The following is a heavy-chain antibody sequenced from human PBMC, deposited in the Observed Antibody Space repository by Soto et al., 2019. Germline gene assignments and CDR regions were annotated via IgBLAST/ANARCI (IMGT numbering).Heavy chain of an antibody. Sequence: LVKVSGKPAGYACSAQWMHCVRQAPGQRLEWMGWINPSDGGTNYAQRFHFRVTMTRDTSLKTAYMELSRLTPDDTALYFCANRRVGEYPLDVWGQGTPVTVSS. CDR3: ANRRVGEYPLDV. J-gene: IGHJ6*02. V-gene: IGHV1-2*02. CDR2: INPSDGGT. CDR1: GYACSAQW. D-gene: IGHD4-17*01.